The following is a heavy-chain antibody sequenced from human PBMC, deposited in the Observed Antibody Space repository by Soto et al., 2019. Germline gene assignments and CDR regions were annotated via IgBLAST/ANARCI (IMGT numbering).Heavy chain of an antibody. V-gene: IGHV2-5*02. J-gene: IGHJ6*02. CDR2: IYWDDDK. CDR3: VQSRCGGDCLQSYSSHSYYGLDV. D-gene: IGHD2-21*02. CDR1: GFSLSTTGVG. Sequence: QIILKESGPPLVKPTQTLTLTCTFSGFSLSTTGVGVGWIRQPPGKALEWLALIYWDDDKRYNPSLNSRLTTTKDTSKNQVVLAMTNMDPVDTATYYCVQSRCGGDCLQSYSSHSYYGLDVWGQGTTVTVSS.